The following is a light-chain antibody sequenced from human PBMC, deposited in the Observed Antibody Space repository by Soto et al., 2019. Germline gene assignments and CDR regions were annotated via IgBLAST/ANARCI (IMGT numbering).Light chain of an antibody. V-gene: IGLV2-14*01. CDR1: SNDVGGYNY. CDR3: SSYTTSSSYV. CDR2: EVS. Sequence: QSVLTQPASVSGSPGQSITISCTGSSNDVGGYNYVSWYQQHPGKAPKPILYEVSNRPSGVSHRFSGSKSANTASLTISGLQTEDEADYYCSSYTTSSSYVFGTGTKVTVL. J-gene: IGLJ1*01.